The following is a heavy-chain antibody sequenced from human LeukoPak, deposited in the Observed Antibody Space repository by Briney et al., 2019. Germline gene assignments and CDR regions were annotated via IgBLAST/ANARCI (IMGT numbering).Heavy chain of an antibody. D-gene: IGHD3-22*01. CDR3: AKDGFDYYDSSGYYYFDY. CDR2: ISTRGGGI. CDR1: GFSFKDAW. J-gene: IGHJ4*02. V-gene: IGHV3-23*01. Sequence: GGSLRLSCAASGFSFKDAWMSWVRQAPGKGLEWVSGISTRGGGIYYADSVKGRFTISRDNSKNTLYLQMKSLRAEDTAVYYCAKDGFDYYDSSGYYYFDYWGQGTLVTVSS.